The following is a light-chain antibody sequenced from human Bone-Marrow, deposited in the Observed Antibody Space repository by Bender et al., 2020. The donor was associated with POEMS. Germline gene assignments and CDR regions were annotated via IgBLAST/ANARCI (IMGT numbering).Light chain of an antibody. Sequence: QSVLTQPPSVSGAPGQRVTISCTGTSSNTGAGYPVYWYRHRPGTAPELLIYGDVYRPSGVPDRFSGSKSGSSASLALSGLKAEDEADYLCCSFAGSYTLMLGGGTKLAVL. CDR1: SSNTGAGYP. CDR2: GDV. CDR3: CSFAGSYTLM. V-gene: IGLV1-40*01. J-gene: IGLJ3*02.